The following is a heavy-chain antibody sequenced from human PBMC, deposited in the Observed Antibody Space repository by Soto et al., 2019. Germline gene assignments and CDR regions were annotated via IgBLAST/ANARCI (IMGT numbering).Heavy chain of an antibody. CDR1: GFTFSSYA. V-gene: IGHV3-23*01. Sequence: GGSLRLSCAASGFTFSSYAMSWVRQAPGKGLEWVSAISGSGGSTYYADSVKGRFTISRDNSKNTLYLQMNSLRAEDTAVYYCAKDATQGCRAVTTFRCNYYYYGMDVWGQGTTVTVSS. D-gene: IGHD4-17*01. CDR2: ISGSGGST. CDR3: AKDATQGCRAVTTFRCNYYYYGMDV. J-gene: IGHJ6*02.